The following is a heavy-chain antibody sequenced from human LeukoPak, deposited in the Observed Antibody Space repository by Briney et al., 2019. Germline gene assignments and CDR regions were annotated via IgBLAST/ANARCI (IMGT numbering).Heavy chain of an antibody. CDR3: AKVQYYDFWSGYWDGEHKYYFDY. CDR1: GFTFSSYS. J-gene: IGHJ4*02. Sequence: GGSLRLSCAASGFTFSSYSMNWVRQAPGKGLEWVAVISYDGSNKYCADSVKGRFTISRDNSKNTLYLQMNSLRAEDTAVYYCAKVQYYDFWSGYWDGEHKYYFDYWGQGTLVTVSS. V-gene: IGHV3-30*18. CDR2: ISYDGSNK. D-gene: IGHD3-3*01.